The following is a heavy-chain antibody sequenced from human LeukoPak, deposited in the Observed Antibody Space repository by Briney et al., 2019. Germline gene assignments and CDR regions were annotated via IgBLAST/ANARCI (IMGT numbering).Heavy chain of an antibody. J-gene: IGHJ6*03. D-gene: IGHD6-6*01. CDR3: ARGEYSSSSRYYYADV. V-gene: IGHV4-34*01. CDR2: INHSGST. Sequence: PSETLSLTCAVYGGSFSGYYWSWIRQPPGKGLEWIGEINHSGSTNYNPSLKSRVTISVDTSKNQFSLKLSSVTAADTAVYYCARGEYSSSSRYYYADVWGKGTTVTVSS. CDR1: GGSFSGYY.